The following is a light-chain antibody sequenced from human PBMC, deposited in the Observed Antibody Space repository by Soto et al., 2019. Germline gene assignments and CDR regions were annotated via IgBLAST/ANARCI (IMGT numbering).Light chain of an antibody. CDR3: SSYTSARTLV. J-gene: IGLJ3*02. Sequence: QSVLTQPASVSGSPGQSITISCTGTSSDVGVYNYVSWYQQHPGKSPKLMVYDVSNRPSGVSHRFSGSKSGNTASLTISGLQADDEVDYYCSSYTSARTLVFGGGTKLTVL. CDR2: DVS. V-gene: IGLV2-14*03. CDR1: SSDVGVYNY.